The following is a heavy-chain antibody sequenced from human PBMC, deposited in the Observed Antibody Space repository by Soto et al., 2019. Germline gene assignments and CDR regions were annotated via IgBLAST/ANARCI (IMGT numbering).Heavy chain of an antibody. D-gene: IGHD4-17*01. J-gene: IGHJ4*02. V-gene: IGHV4-59*08. Sequence: QVQLQESGPGLVKPSETLSLTCTVSGGSISSYYWSWIRQPPGKGLEWIGYIYYSGSTNYNPSLKSRVTISVDTSKNQFSLKLSSVTTADTAVYYCARHPDYGDYGYYFDYWGQGTLVTVSS. CDR3: ARHPDYGDYGYYFDY. CDR1: GGSISSYY. CDR2: IYYSGST.